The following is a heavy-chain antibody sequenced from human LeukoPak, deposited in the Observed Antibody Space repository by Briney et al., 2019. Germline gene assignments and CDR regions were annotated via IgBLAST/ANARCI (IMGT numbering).Heavy chain of an antibody. Sequence: GGSLRLSCAASGFTFSNYALSWVRQAPGKGLEWVSTISGSGVSTYYADSVKGRFTISRDNSKNTLYLQMNSLRAEDTAVYYCAKDAVAAAGGYYFDYWGQGTLVTVSS. CDR2: ISGSGVST. CDR1: GFTFSNYA. D-gene: IGHD6-13*01. J-gene: IGHJ4*02. CDR3: AKDAVAAAGGYYFDY. V-gene: IGHV3-23*01.